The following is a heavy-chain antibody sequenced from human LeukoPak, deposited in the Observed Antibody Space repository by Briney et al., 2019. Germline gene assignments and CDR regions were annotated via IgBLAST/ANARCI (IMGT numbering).Heavy chain of an antibody. J-gene: IGHJ4*02. V-gene: IGHV4-34*01. Sequence: NPSETLSLTCAVSGGSFSGFSWSWIRQPPGKGLEWIGEINQSGSTNYNPSLKSRVSISIDTSKSQFSVKVNSVTAADTAVYYCARCDSGGWFFDCWGQGALVTVSS. D-gene: IGHD6-19*01. CDR1: GGSFSGFS. CDR2: INQSGST. CDR3: ARCDSGGWFFDC.